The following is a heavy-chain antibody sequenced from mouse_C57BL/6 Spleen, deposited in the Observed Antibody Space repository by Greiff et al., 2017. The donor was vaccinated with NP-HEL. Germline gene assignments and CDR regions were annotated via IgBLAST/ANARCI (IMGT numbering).Heavy chain of an antibody. D-gene: IGHD2-4*01. J-gene: IGHJ2*01. CDR2: IDPENGDT. V-gene: IGHV14-4*01. CDR3: TTGIYYDYDEKDY. Sequence: VQLQQSGAELVRPGASVKLSCTASGFNIKDDYMHWVKQRPEQGLEWIGWIDPENGDTEYASKFQGKATITADTSSNPAYLQLSSLTSEDTAVYYCTTGIYYDYDEKDYWGQGTTLTVSS. CDR1: GFNIKDDY.